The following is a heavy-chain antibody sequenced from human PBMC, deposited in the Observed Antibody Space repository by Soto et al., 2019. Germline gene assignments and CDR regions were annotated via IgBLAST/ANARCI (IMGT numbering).Heavy chain of an antibody. J-gene: IGHJ6*02. CDR2: IIPIFGTA. Sequence: GASVKVSCKASGGTFSSYAISWVRQAPGQGLEWMGGIIPIFGTANYAQKFQGRVTITADESTSTAYMELSSLRSEDTAVYYCARDRRERRITMVRGVGMDVWGQGTTVTVSS. D-gene: IGHD3-10*01. V-gene: IGHV1-69*13. CDR3: ARDRRERRITMVRGVGMDV. CDR1: GGTFSSYA.